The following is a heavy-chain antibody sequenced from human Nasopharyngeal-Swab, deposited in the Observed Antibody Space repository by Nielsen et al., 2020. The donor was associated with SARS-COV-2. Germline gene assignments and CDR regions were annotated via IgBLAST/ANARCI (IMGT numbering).Heavy chain of an antibody. CDR1: GFTFSDYY. D-gene: IGHD3-10*01. J-gene: IGHJ6*02. Sequence: GESLKISCAASGFTFSDYYMSWIRRAPGKGLEWVSYISSSGSTIYYADSVKGRFTISRDNAKNSLYLQMNSLRAEDTAVYYCARSKGYYYGSGNRGMDVWGQGTTVTVSS. CDR3: ARSKGYYYGSGNRGMDV. CDR2: ISSSGSTI. V-gene: IGHV3-11*01.